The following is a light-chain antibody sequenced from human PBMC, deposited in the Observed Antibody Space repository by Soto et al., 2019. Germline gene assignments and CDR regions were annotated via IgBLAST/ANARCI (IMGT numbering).Light chain of an antibody. CDR1: QSIDNW. V-gene: IGKV1-5*01. J-gene: IGKJ1*01. Sequence: DIQMTQSPSTLSASVGDRVTVTCRASQSIDNWVAWYQQKPGKAPNLLIYDASKLESGVPSRFSGSASGTEVALTISSLQPDDFATYYCQQYSSYPWTFGQGPKVETK. CDR2: DAS. CDR3: QQYSSYPWT.